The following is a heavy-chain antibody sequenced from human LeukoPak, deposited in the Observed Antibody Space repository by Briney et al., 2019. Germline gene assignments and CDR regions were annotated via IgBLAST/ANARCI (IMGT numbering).Heavy chain of an antibody. D-gene: IGHD3-10*01. Sequence: GGSLRLSCAASGFTLSSYAMSWVRQAPGKGLEWVSAISGNGDSTYYADSVKGRLTVSRDNSKNTVYLQMDSLRAEDTAVYYCANSRGHGSGNLWGQGTLVTVSS. J-gene: IGHJ5*02. CDR1: GFTLSSYA. V-gene: IGHV3-23*01. CDR3: ANSRGHGSGNL. CDR2: ISGNGDST.